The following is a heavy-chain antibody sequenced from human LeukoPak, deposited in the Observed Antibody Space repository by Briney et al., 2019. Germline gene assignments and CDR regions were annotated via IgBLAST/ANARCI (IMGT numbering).Heavy chain of an antibody. Sequence: ASVKVSCKASGGTFSSYAISWVRQAPGQGLEWMGGIIPIFGTANYAQKFQGRVTITTDESTSTAYMELSSLRSEDTAVYYCARRGTDGYNYYDYFDYWGQGTLVTVSS. D-gene: IGHD5-24*01. J-gene: IGHJ4*02. CDR2: IIPIFGTA. CDR1: GGTFSSYA. CDR3: ARRGTDGYNYYDYFDY. V-gene: IGHV1-69*05.